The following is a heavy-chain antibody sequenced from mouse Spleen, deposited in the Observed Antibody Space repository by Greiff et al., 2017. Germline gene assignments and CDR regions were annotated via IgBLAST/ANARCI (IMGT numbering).Heavy chain of an antibody. CDR3: AREGDYGSSYY. J-gene: IGHJ3*01. Sequence: EVKLVESGGDLVKPGGSLKLSCAASGFTFSSYGMSWVRQTPDKRLEWVATISSGGSYTYYPDSVKGRFTISRDNAKNTLYLQMSSLKSEDTAMYYCAREGDYGSSYYWGQGTLVTVSA. D-gene: IGHD1-1*01. CDR2: ISSGGSYT. V-gene: IGHV5-6*01. CDR1: GFTFSSYG.